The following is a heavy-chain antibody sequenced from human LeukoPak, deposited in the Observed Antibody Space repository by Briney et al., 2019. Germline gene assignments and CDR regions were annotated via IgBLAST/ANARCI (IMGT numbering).Heavy chain of an antibody. CDR1: GGSISSYY. CDR3: ARLLGYYYDSSGIRDAFDI. J-gene: IGHJ3*02. V-gene: IGHV4-59*08. Sequence: PSETLSLTCTVPGGSISSYYWSWIRQPPGKGLEWIGYIYYSGSTNYNPSLKSRVTISVDTSKNQFSLKLSSVTAADTAVYYCARLLGYYYDSSGIRDAFDIWGQGTMVTVSS. D-gene: IGHD3-22*01. CDR2: IYYSGST.